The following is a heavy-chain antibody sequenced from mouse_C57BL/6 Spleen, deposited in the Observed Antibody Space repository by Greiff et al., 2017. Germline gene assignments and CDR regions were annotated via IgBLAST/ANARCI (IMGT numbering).Heavy chain of an antibody. V-gene: IGHV1-82*01. D-gene: IGHD3-2*02. Sequence: VQLQQSGPELVKPGASVKISCKASGYAFSSSWMNWVKQRPGKGLEWIGRIYPGGGDTNYNGKFKGKATLTADKSSSTAYMQLSSLTSEDSSVYFCARGGDSSGPWFAYWGKGTLVTVSA. CDR2: IYPGGGDT. J-gene: IGHJ3*01. CDR1: GYAFSSSW. CDR3: ARGGDSSGPWFAY.